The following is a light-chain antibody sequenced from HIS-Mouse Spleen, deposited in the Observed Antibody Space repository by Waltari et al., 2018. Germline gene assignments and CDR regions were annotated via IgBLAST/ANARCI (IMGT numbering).Light chain of an antibody. CDR1: SSDVGGYNY. CDR2: EVS. V-gene: IGLV2-8*01. J-gene: IGLJ2*01. CDR3: SSYAGSNNTV. Sequence: QSALTQPPSASGSPGQSVTISCTGTSSDVGGYNYVSWYQQHPGKAPKLMIYEVSKRPSGVPDRFSGSHAGNTASLTVSGLQAEDEADYYCSSYAGSNNTVFGGGTKLTVL.